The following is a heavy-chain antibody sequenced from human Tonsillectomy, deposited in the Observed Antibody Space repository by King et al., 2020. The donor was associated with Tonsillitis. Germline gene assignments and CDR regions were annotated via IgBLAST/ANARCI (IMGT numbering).Heavy chain of an antibody. V-gene: IGHV4-61*02. CDR2: IYTSGST. J-gene: IGHJ5*02. CDR3: ARDRRGGWFDP. CDR1: GGSISSGGYY. Sequence: QLQESGPGLVKPSQTLSLTCTVSGGSISSGGYYWSWIRQPAGKGLEWIGGIYTSGSTNYNPSLKSRVTMSVDTSKNQFSLKLSSVTAADTAVYYCARDRRGGWFDPWGQGTLVTVSS. D-gene: IGHD3-10*01.